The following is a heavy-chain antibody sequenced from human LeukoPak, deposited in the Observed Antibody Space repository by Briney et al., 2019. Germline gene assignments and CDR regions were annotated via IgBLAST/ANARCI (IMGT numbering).Heavy chain of an antibody. Sequence: SETLSLTCTVSGGSISSGGYYWSWIRQPPGKGLEWIGYIYHSGSTYYNPSLKSRVTISVDRSKNQFSLKLSSVTAADTAVYYCAREGDSSGYYLDYWGQGTLVTVSS. CDR3: AREGDSSGYYLDY. J-gene: IGHJ4*02. CDR1: GGSISSGGYY. V-gene: IGHV4-30-2*01. D-gene: IGHD3-22*01. CDR2: IYHSGST.